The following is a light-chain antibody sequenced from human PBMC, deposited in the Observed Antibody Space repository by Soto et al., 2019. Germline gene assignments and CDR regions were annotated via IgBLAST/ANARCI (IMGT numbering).Light chain of an antibody. CDR2: DVT. CDR1: SSDVGGYTY. Sequence: QSALTQPRSVSGSAGQSVTISCAGTSSDVGGYTYVSWYQQHPGKAPKLIIYDVTERPSGVPARFSGSKSGNTASLTISGLQAEDEADYYCCSYAGSYTYVFGTGTKVTVL. V-gene: IGLV2-11*01. CDR3: CSYAGSYTYV. J-gene: IGLJ1*01.